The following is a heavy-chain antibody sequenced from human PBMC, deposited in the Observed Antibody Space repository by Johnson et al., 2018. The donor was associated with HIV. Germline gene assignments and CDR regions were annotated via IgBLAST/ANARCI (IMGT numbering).Heavy chain of an antibody. CDR3: AKYDRFAFDV. J-gene: IGHJ3*01. CDR2: ISDDGTNT. CDR1: EFSFSTYA. D-gene: IGHD3-16*01. Sequence: QVQLVESGGGVVQPERSLRLSCAASEFSFSTYAMRWVRQAPGKGLEGVAVISDDGTNTDYADAVKGRFIISRDNGRNSLYLQMNNLRAEDTAVYFCAKYDRFAFDVWGQGTMVTVSS. V-gene: IGHV3-30-3*01.